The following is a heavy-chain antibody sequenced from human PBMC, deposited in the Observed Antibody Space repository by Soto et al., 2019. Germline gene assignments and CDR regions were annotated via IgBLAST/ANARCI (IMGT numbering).Heavy chain of an antibody. CDR3: ASVIGGDSEYYFDY. CDR1: GGSLSGATYS. Sequence: SETLSLTCGVSGGSLSGATYSWNWIRQPPGKGLEWIGYIFPSGTTYYNPSLKSRVTISIDVSKNQFSLSLSSVTAADTAMYYCASVIGGDSEYYFDYWGQGTLVTVSS. V-gene: IGHV4-30-2*01. D-gene: IGHD2-21*02. CDR2: IFPSGTT. J-gene: IGHJ4*02.